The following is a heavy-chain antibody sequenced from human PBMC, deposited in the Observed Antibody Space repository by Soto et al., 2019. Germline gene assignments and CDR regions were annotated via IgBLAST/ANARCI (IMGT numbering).Heavy chain of an antibody. CDR2: IIPIFGTA. Sequence: GASVKVSCKASGGTFSSYAISWVRQAPGQGLEWMGGIIPIFGTANYAQKFQGRVTITADESTSTAYMELSSLRSEDTAVYYCARGLSVDTAMVSYYYYGMDVWGQGTTVTVSS. CDR1: GGTFSSYA. V-gene: IGHV1-69*13. D-gene: IGHD5-18*01. CDR3: ARGLSVDTAMVSYYYYGMDV. J-gene: IGHJ6*02.